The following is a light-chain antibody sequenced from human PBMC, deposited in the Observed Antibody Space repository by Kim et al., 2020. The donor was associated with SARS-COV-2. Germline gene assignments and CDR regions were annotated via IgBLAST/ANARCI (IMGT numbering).Light chain of an antibody. V-gene: IGKV3D-15*01. J-gene: IGKJ2*01. CDR1: QSVGTR. Sequence: IMMTHSPATLSVSPGERVTLSCTADQSVGTRLAWYQQRRGQAPKLLIFDASTRATGVPARFSGSGSGTDFTLTITSLQSEDYAIYYCQVYEGWPPYTLGLGTRLGI. CDR2: DAS. CDR3: QVYEGWPPYT.